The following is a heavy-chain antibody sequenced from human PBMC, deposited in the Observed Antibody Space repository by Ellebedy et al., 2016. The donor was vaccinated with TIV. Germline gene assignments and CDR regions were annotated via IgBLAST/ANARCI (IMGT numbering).Heavy chain of an antibody. V-gene: IGHV1-2*04. CDR2: INPNSGGT. CDR1: GYTFTGYY. CDR3: AREVIAAAGIQPNFDY. Sequence: GSVKVSCKASGYTFTGYYMHWVRQAPGQGLEWMGWINPNSGGTNYAQKFQGWVTITRDTSASTAYMELSSLRSEDTAVYYCAREVIAAAGIQPNFDYWGQGTLVTVSS. D-gene: IGHD6-13*01. J-gene: IGHJ4*02.